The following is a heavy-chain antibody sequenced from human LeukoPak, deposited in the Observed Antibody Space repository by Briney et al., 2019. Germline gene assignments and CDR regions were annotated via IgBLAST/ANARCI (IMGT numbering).Heavy chain of an antibody. J-gene: IGHJ4*02. V-gene: IGHV3-66*01. CDR2: IYSGGST. CDR3: ASGYYYDSSGYYHQTPFDY. Sequence: GGSLRLSCAASGFTVSSNYMSWVRQAPGKGLEWVSVIYSGGSTYYADSVKGRFTISRDNSKNTLYLQMNSLRAEDTAVYYCASGYYYDSSGYYHQTPFDYWGQGTLVTVSS. CDR1: GFTVSSNY. D-gene: IGHD3-22*01.